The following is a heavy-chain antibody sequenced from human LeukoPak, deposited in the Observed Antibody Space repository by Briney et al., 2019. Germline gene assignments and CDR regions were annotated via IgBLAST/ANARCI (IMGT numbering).Heavy chain of an antibody. CDR1: GFNFGSYG. Sequence: GGSLRLSCVASGFNFGSYGMHWVRQAPGKGLEWVAIISYDGSYKYYADSVKGRFTISRDNSKNTLSLQMNSLRAEDTAVYYCAKDDRGYYFDYWGQGTLVTVSS. D-gene: IGHD3-16*01. CDR2: ISYDGSYK. J-gene: IGHJ4*02. V-gene: IGHV3-30*18. CDR3: AKDDRGYYFDY.